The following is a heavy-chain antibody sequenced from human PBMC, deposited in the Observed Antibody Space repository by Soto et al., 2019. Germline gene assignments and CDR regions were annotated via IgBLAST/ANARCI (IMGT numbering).Heavy chain of an antibody. CDR1: GFTFSTYW. D-gene: IGHD4-17*01. Sequence: EVQLVEAGGGLVQPGGSLRLSCAASGFTFSTYWMHWVRQVPGKGLVWVSRINIDGSTTSYADSVRGRFTISRDNAKDTVYLQMNRLRAEDTAVYYWARVRNGDWYFDSWGQGNLVTVSS. CDR3: ARVRNGDWYFDS. V-gene: IGHV3-74*01. J-gene: IGHJ4*02. CDR2: INIDGSTT.